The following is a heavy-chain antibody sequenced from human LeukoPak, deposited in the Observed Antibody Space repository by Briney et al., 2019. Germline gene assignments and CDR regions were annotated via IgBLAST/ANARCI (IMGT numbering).Heavy chain of an antibody. CDR3: ARVYPRDTFCSSSGCPCYYYMDV. CDR1: GGSINNYY. V-gene: IGHV4-4*07. D-gene: IGHD2-2*01. CDR2: ISTTGGT. Sequence: SETLSLTCTVSGGSINNYYWNWIRQPAGKGLEWIGRISTTGGTSYSPSLKSRVTMSLDTSKNQFSLNLSSVTAADTAVYYCARVYPRDTFCSSSGCPCYYYMDVWGKGTTVTVSS. J-gene: IGHJ6*03.